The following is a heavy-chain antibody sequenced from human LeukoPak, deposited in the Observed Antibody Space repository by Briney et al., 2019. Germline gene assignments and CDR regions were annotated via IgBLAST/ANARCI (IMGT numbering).Heavy chain of an antibody. V-gene: IGHV4-39*07. Sequence: ETLSLTCAVSGASISGSGYYLGWIRQPPGKGLEWIGEINHSGSTNYNPSLKSRVTISVDTSKNQFSLKLSSVTAADTAVYYCARVGGDYDILTGYYATRDAFDIWGQGTMVTVSS. CDR3: ARVGGDYDILTGYYATRDAFDI. J-gene: IGHJ3*02. CDR2: INHSGST. D-gene: IGHD3-9*01. CDR1: GASISGSGYY.